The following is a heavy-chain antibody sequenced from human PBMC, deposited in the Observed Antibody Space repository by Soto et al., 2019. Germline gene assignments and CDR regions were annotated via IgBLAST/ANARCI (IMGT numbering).Heavy chain of an antibody. D-gene: IGHD3-22*01. CDR3: AKEADIGGYNPDY. J-gene: IGHJ4*02. CDR1: GFTFSSYA. CDR2: ISGSGGST. V-gene: IGHV3-23*01. Sequence: GGSLRLSCAASGFTFSSYAMTWVRQAPGKGLEWVSVISGSGGSTHYADSVKGRSTIARDNSKNTLYLQVNSLRAEDTAVYYCAKEADIGGYNPDYWGQGTQVTVSS.